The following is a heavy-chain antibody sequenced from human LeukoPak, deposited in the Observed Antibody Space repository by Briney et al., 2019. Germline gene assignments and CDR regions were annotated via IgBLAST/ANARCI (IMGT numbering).Heavy chain of an antibody. V-gene: IGHV3-11*01. CDR2: ISSSGSTI. CDR3: ASSYSGSYFDY. Sequence: GGSLRLSCAASGFTFSDYYMSWIRQAPGKGLEWVSYISSSGSTIYYADSVKGRFTISRDNAKNSLYLQMNSLRAEDMAVYYCASSYSGSYFDYWGQGTLVTVSS. CDR1: GFTFSDYY. D-gene: IGHD1-26*01. J-gene: IGHJ4*02.